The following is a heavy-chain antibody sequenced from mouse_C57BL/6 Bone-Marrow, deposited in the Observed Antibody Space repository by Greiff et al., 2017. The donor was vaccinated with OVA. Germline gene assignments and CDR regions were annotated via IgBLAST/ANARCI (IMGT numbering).Heavy chain of an antibody. Sequence: QVQLQQPGAELVKPGASVKLSCKASGYTFTSYWMQWVKQRPGQGLEWIGEIDPSDSYTNYNQKFKGKATLTVDTSSSTAYMQLSSLTSEDSAVYYCARRGPYWYFDVWGTGTTVTVSS. CDR1: GYTFTSYW. CDR2: IDPSDSYT. J-gene: IGHJ1*03. CDR3: ARRGPYWYFDV. V-gene: IGHV1-50*01.